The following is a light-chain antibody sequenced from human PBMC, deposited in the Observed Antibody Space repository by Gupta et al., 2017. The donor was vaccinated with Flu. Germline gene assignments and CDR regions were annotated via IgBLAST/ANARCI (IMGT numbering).Light chain of an antibody. J-gene: IGKJ1*01. CDR3: MRGAHWPWT. V-gene: IGKV2-30*01. CDR1: QGLLYSDGNTY. CDR2: LVS. Sequence: DVVMTQSPLSLPVTVGQPASISCRSSQGLLYSDGNTYLHWFQQRPGHSPRRLIHLVSYRDSGVPDRFSGSGSGTDFTLKISRVEAEDVGVYYCMRGAHWPWTFGQGTKVEIK.